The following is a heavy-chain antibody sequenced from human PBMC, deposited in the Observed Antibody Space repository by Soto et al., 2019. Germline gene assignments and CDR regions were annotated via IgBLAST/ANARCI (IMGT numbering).Heavy chain of an antibody. V-gene: IGHV4-4*07. CDR2: IDTSGTT. CDR1: GGSSSSYY. Sequence: SETLALTCTVSGGSSSSYYCSWIRQSAGKGLEWIGRIDTSGTTNYNPSLKGRVTMSVDASKNQFSLNLSSVTAADTAVYYCARGPRGYVYYHGMDVWGQGTTVTVSS. CDR3: ARGPRGYVYYHGMDV. J-gene: IGHJ6*02. D-gene: IGHD6-25*01.